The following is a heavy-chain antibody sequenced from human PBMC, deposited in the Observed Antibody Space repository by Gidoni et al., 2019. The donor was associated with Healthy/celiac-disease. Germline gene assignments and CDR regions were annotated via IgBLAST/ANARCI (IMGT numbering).Heavy chain of an antibody. CDR1: GGSFSGYS. V-gene: IGHV4-34*01. Sequence: QVQLQQWGAGLLKPSETLSLTCAVYGGSFSGYSWSWIRQPPGKGLEGIGEINHSGSTNYNPSLKSRVTISVDTSKNQFSLKLSSVTAADTAVYYCARGRRGYGYDFWSGQQYDYWGQGTLVTVSS. J-gene: IGHJ4*02. D-gene: IGHD3-3*01. CDR3: ARGRRGYGYDFWSGQQYDY. CDR2: INHSGST.